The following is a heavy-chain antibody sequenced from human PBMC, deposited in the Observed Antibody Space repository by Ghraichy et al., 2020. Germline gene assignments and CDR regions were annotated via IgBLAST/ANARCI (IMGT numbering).Heavy chain of an antibody. CDR1: AASITDYY. D-gene: IGHD2-15*01. V-gene: IGHV4-59*01. CDR2: IYYSGGT. J-gene: IGHJ3*02. Sequence: SETLSLTCTVSAASITDYYWSWIRQPPGKGLEWIGHIYYSGGTSYNPSLKTRVTISEDTSKSQISLKLSSVTAADTAVYYCARDGGYPLGAFDIWGQGTMVTVSS. CDR3: ARDGGYPLGAFDI.